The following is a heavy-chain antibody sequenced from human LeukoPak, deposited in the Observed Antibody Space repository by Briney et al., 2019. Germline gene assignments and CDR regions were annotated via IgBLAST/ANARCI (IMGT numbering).Heavy chain of an antibody. CDR3: ASTAEGSGWYASGPIRRYYYMDV. J-gene: IGHJ6*03. Sequence: GASVKVSCKASGYTFTRYAISWVRQAPGQGLEWMGWISGYNGYTNYGQKLQGRVTMTTDTSTSTAYMELRSLRSDDTAVYYCASTAEGSGWYASGPIRRYYYMDVWGKGTTVTISS. D-gene: IGHD6-19*01. CDR2: ISGYNGYT. CDR1: GYTFTRYA. V-gene: IGHV1-18*01.